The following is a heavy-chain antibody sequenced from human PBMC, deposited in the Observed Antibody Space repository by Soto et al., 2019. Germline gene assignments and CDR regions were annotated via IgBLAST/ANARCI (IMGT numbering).Heavy chain of an antibody. D-gene: IGHD1-26*01. Sequence: EVQLVESGGGLVQPGGSLRVSCAASGFIVSSNYMSWVRQAPGKGPEWVALIYSGGTTHYAESVKGRFTISRDKSKNTLYLQMNSLRAEDTAVYYCARRWGWGHGTMVTVSS. CDR1: GFIVSSNY. CDR3: ARRWG. V-gene: IGHV3-66*01. J-gene: IGHJ3*01. CDR2: IYSGGTT.